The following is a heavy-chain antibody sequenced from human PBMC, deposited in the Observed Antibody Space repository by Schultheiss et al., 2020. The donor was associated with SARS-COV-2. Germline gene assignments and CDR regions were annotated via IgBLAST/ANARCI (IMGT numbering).Heavy chain of an antibody. CDR3: ARDRQGYDILTGYYKYYYYYMDV. CDR2: IYSGGST. V-gene: IGHV3-66*02. CDR1: GFSFSDYH. J-gene: IGHJ6*03. D-gene: IGHD3-9*01. Sequence: GESLKISCAASGFSFSDYHMSWIRQAPGKGLEWVSVIYSGGSTYYADSVKGRFTISRDNSKNTLYLQMNSLRAEDTAVYYCARDRQGYDILTGYYKYYYYYMDVWGKGTTVTVSS.